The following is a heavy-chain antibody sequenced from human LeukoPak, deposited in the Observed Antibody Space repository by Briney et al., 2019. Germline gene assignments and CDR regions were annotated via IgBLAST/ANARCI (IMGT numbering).Heavy chain of an antibody. J-gene: IGHJ2*01. Sequence: GASVKVSCKASGYTFTSYGILWVRQAPGQGLEWMGWISAYNGNPNYAQKLQGRVTMTTDTSTSTAYMELRSLRSDDTAVYYCARITMVRGVIFDWYFDLWGRGTLVTVSS. CDR2: ISAYNGNP. V-gene: IGHV1-18*01. CDR1: GYTFTSYG. D-gene: IGHD3-10*01. CDR3: ARITMVRGVIFDWYFDL.